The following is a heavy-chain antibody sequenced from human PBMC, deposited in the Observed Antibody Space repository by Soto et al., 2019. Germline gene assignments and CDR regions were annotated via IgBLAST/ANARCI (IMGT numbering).Heavy chain of an antibody. Sequence: ASVKVSCKASGYTFTGYYMHWVRQAPGQGLEWMGWINPNSGGTNYAQKFQGWVTMTRDTSISTAYMELSRLRSDDTAVYYCARDRELQVTTSYYYYGMDVWGQGTTVTVSS. CDR1: GYTFTGYY. CDR2: INPNSGGT. D-gene: IGHD4-4*01. V-gene: IGHV1-2*04. J-gene: IGHJ6*02. CDR3: ARDRELQVTTSYYYYGMDV.